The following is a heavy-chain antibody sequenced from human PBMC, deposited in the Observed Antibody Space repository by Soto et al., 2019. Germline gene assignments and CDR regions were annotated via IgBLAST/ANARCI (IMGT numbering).Heavy chain of an antibody. CDR1: GYTFTAYY. CDR2: ISPNSGGT. D-gene: IGHD3-10*01. CDR3: ARSWGVHRHTMVGGMDV. Sequence: ASVKVSCKASGYTFTAYYIHWVRQAPGHGLEWMGFISPNSGGTQFAPKFQGLVTMTGDTSLSTVYMDLSRLRSDDTAVYYCARSWGVHRHTMVGGMDVWGQGTTVTVSS. V-gene: IGHV1-2*04. J-gene: IGHJ6*02.